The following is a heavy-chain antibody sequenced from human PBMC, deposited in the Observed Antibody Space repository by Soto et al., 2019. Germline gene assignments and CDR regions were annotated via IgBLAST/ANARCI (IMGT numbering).Heavy chain of an antibody. J-gene: IGHJ4*02. V-gene: IGHV1-46*01. Sequence: ASVKVSCRTSGYTFTNYHIHWVRQAPGQGLEWLGIINPSDGGTGYTQKFQGRVTMTRDTSTSTVYMDMSSLRSEDTAVYYCARVAHQSLDYWGLGTLVTVSS. CDR1: GYTFTNYH. CDR2: INPSDGGT. CDR3: ARVAHQSLDY. D-gene: IGHD5-12*01.